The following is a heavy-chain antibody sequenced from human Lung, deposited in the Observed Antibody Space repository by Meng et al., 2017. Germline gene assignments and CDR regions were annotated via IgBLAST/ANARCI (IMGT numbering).Heavy chain of an antibody. Sequence: VHLQQWGAGLLKPSEPLSLTCVVSGGSFSDSYWSWIRQPPGKGLEWIGEINHSGSTNYNPSLESRATISVDTSQNNLSLKLSSVTAADSAVYYCARGPTTMAHDFNYWGQGTLVTVSS. CDR3: ARGPTTMAHDFNY. J-gene: IGHJ4*02. CDR1: GGSFSDSY. CDR2: INHSGST. D-gene: IGHD4-11*01. V-gene: IGHV4-34*01.